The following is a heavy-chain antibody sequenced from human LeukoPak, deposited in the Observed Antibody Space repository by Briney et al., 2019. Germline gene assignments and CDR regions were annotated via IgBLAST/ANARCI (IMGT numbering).Heavy chain of an antibody. Sequence: GGSLRLSCVAARFNLSSYWMTWVRQAPGKGLEWVANIKQHGTEKYCVDSVKGRFTISRDNSENTLYLEMNSLRAEDTAMYYCAREGTYSDILTGYSFFDSWGQGTLVTVSS. CDR1: RFNLSSYW. J-gene: IGHJ4*02. CDR3: AREGTYSDILTGYSFFDS. V-gene: IGHV3-7*01. D-gene: IGHD3-9*01. CDR2: IKQHGTEK.